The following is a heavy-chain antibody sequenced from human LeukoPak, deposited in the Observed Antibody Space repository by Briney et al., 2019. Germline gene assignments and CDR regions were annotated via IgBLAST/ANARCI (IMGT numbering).Heavy chain of an antibody. V-gene: IGHV4-39*01. CDR3: ARATGSSELADY. D-gene: IGHD6-6*01. J-gene: IGHJ4*02. CDR2: MYYSGST. CDR1: GGSISNSSYY. Sequence: SETLSLTCTVSGGSISNSSYYWGWIRQPPGKGLEWIGSMYYSGSTYYNPSLKSRATISVDTSKNQFSLKLSSVTAADTAVYYCARATGSSELADYWGQGTLVTVSS.